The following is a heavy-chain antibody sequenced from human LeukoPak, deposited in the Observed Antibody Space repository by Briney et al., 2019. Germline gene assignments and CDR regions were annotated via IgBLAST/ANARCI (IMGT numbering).Heavy chain of an antibody. CDR3: ARDRYYNILTGFRRSDGFDI. CDR1: GYTFTNNY. Sequence: ASVKVSCKASGYTFTNNYMHWVRQAPGQGLEWMGIINPSGGSTSYAQKFQGRVTMTRDMSTSTVYMELSSLRSEDTAVYYCARDRYYNILTGFRRSDGFDIWGQGTMVTVSS. J-gene: IGHJ3*02. V-gene: IGHV1-46*01. D-gene: IGHD3-9*01. CDR2: INPSGGST.